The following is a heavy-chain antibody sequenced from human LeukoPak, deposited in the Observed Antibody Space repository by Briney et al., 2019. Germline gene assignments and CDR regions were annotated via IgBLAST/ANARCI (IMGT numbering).Heavy chain of an antibody. CDR2: ISPILGIA. Sequence: SVKVSCKASKGTFRSYAISWVLQAPGQGLEWMGRISPILGIANYAQKFQGRVTITADKSTSTAYMELSSLRSEDTAVYYCARVRSRYSGYDRYYFDYWGQGTLVTVSS. CDR3: ARVRSRYSGYDRYYFDY. J-gene: IGHJ4*02. CDR1: KGTFRSYA. V-gene: IGHV1-69*04. D-gene: IGHD5-12*01.